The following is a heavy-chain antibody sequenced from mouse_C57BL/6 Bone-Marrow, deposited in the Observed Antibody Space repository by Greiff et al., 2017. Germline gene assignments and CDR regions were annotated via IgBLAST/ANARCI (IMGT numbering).Heavy chain of an antibody. CDR3: ARPIYYYGSSPFDY. CDR1: GFTFSDYG. D-gene: IGHD1-1*01. CDR2: ISSVSSTI. J-gene: IGHJ2*01. Sequence: EVKLMESGGGLVKPGGSLKLSCAASGFTFSDYGMHWVRQAPEKGLEWVAYISSVSSTIYYADTVKGRFTISRDNAKNTLFLQMTSLRSEDTAMYYCARPIYYYGSSPFDYWGQGTTLTVSS. V-gene: IGHV5-17*01.